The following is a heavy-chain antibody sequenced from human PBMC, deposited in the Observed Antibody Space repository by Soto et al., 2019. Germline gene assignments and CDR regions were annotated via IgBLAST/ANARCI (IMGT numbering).Heavy chain of an antibody. CDR3: TTAGYDSSGYSLDY. CDR1: GFTFSNAW. J-gene: IGHJ4*02. V-gene: IGHV3-15*07. CDR2: IKSKTDGGTT. Sequence: GGSLRLSCAASGFTFSNAWMNWVRQAPGKGLEWVGRIKSKTDGGTTDYAAPVKGRFTISRDDSKNTLYLQMNSLKTEDTAVYYCTTAGYDSSGYSLDYWGQGTLVTVSS. D-gene: IGHD3-22*01.